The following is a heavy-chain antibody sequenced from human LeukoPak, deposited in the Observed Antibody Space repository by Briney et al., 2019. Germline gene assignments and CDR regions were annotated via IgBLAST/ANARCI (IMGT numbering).Heavy chain of an antibody. D-gene: IGHD3-16*01. J-gene: IGHJ4*02. CDR3: AGQMGAFDY. CDR2: ISGSGGST. Sequence: GGSPRLSCAASGFTFSSYAMSWVRQAPGKGLEWVSAISGSGGSTYYADSVKGRSTISRDNSKNTLYLQMNSLRAEDTAVYYCAGQMGAFDYWGQGTLVTVSS. V-gene: IGHV3-23*01. CDR1: GFTFSSYA.